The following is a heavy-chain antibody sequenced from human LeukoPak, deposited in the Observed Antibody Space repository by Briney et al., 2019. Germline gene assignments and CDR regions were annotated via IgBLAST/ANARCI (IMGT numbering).Heavy chain of an antibody. CDR3: ARGPGYSSGWYSYYYMDV. D-gene: IGHD6-19*01. J-gene: IGHJ6*03. Sequence: ASVKVSCKASGYTFTSYDINWVRQATGQGLEWMGWMNPNSGNTGYAQKFQGRVTMTRDTSISTAYMEVSSLRSEDTAVYYCARGPGYSSGWYSYYYMDVWGKGTTVTISS. V-gene: IGHV1-8*01. CDR2: MNPNSGNT. CDR1: GYTFTSYD.